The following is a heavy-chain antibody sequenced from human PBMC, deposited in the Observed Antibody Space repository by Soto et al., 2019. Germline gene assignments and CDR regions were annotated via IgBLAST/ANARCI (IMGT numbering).Heavy chain of an antibody. CDR2: IYLSGFT. Sequence: PSETLSLTCTVSGGSITSSKHYWSWIRQHPGKGLEWIGYIYLSGFTYSNPSLKSRVSMSIDTSKNEFSLKLSSVTAADTAVYYCARGGLDDFWSGYLCYLDSWGLGTLVTVSS. D-gene: IGHD3-3*01. J-gene: IGHJ4*02. CDR1: GGSITSSKHY. V-gene: IGHV4-30-4*08. CDR3: ARGGLDDFWSGYLCYLDS.